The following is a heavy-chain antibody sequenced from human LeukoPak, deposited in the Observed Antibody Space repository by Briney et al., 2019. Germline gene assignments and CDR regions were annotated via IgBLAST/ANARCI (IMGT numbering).Heavy chain of an antibody. CDR1: GFTFTSYS. J-gene: IGHJ4*02. CDR3: ARRWSYLIS. D-gene: IGHD1-26*01. V-gene: IGHV3-23*01. Sequence: GGSLRLSCAASGFTFTSYSMNWVRQAPGKGLEWVSSISDNGRSTYYADSVKGRFTISRDNSQNIYYLQMNSLRAEDTAVYYCARRWSYLISWGQGTLVTVSS. CDR2: ISDNGRST.